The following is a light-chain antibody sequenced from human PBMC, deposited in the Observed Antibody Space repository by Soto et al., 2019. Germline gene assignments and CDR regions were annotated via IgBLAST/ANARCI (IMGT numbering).Light chain of an antibody. Sequence: QSALTQPPSASGSPGQSVTISCAGTSSDVGGYDYVSWYQQHPGKAPKLITYEVNKRPSGVPDRFSGSKSANTASLTVSGLQAEDEADYYCSSYAGSNNLRMFGGGTKLTVL. CDR2: EVN. CDR1: SSDVGGYDY. CDR3: SSYAGSNNLRM. J-gene: IGLJ3*02. V-gene: IGLV2-8*01.